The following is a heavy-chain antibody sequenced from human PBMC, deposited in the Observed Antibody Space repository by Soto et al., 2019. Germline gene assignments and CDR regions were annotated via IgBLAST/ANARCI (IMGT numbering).Heavy chain of an antibody. J-gene: IGHJ4*02. CDR2: IYYSGST. CDR1: GGSISSSSYS. D-gene: IGHD1-1*01. CDR3: ARLATRYYFDY. V-gene: IGHV4-61*05. Sequence: SETLSLTCSVSGGSISSSSYSWGWIRQPPGKGLEWIGSIYYSGSTHYNPSLKSRVTISVDTSKNQFSLKMSSVTAADTAVYYCARLATRYYFDYWGQGTLVTVS.